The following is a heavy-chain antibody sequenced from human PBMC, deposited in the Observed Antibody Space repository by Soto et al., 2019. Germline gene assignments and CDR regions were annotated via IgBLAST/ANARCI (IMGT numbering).Heavy chain of an antibody. V-gene: IGHV3-74*01. Sequence: WRCLRLSCAASGFTFCSYRMHWFRPAPGKGLGWVSRLNSDGRGTSDAGSVTGRFTISRDNPKNTRYMQMKSLRAEGTPVYSCARDLSGWLSDYWGQGSLVTVSS. J-gene: IGHJ4*02. CDR2: LNSDGRGT. CDR1: GFTFCSYR. CDR3: ARDLSGWLSDY. D-gene: IGHD6-13*01.